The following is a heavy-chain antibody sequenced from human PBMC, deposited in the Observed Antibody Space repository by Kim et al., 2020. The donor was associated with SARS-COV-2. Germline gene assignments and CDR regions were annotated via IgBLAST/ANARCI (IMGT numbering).Heavy chain of an antibody. CDR3: ARDLGGDYYYYGMDV. J-gene: IGHJ6*02. V-gene: IGHV3-7*01. CDR2: IKQDGSEK. CDR1: GFTFSSYW. D-gene: IGHD3-16*01. Sequence: GGSLRLSCAASGFTFSSYWMSWVRQAPGKGLEWVANIKQDGSEKYYVDSVKGRFTISRDNAKNSLYLQMNSLRAEDTAVYYCARDLGGDYYYYGMDVWGQGTTVTVSS.